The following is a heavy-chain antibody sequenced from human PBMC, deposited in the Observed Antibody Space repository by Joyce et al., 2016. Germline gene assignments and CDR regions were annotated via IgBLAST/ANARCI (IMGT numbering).Heavy chain of an antibody. Sequence: QAQLVQSGAEVKKPGASVKVSCKTSAYNFTDYGITWVRQAPGQGLEWMGWISTYNGQTNYAQNLQGRVTRTADTSTFTAYLEVRSLKSDDTAVYYCARALKGQPSDYWGQGTLVTVSS. V-gene: IGHV1-18*04. J-gene: IGHJ4*02. D-gene: IGHD1-1*01. CDR1: AYNFTDYG. CDR2: ISTYNGQT. CDR3: ARALKGQPSDY.